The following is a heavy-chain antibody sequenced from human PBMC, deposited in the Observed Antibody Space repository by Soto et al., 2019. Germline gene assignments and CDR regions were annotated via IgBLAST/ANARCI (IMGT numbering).Heavy chain of an antibody. Sequence: QLQLQESGPGLVKPSETLSLTCTVSGGSISSSSYYWGWIRQPPGKGLEWIGSIYYSGSTYYNPSLKSRVTISVDTSKNQFSLKLSSVTAADTAVYYCASVVVVAATPSYFDYWGQGTLVTVSS. V-gene: IGHV4-39*01. D-gene: IGHD2-15*01. J-gene: IGHJ4*02. CDR3: ASVVVVAATPSYFDY. CDR2: IYYSGST. CDR1: GGSISSSSYY.